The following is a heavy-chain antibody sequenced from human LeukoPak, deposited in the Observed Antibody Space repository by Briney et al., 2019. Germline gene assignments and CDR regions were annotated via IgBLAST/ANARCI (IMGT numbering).Heavy chain of an antibody. V-gene: IGHV3-23*01. CDR1: GYTFSSYG. Sequence: GGSLRLSCAGSGYTFSSYGMSWVRQAPGKGLEWVSAISGSGGSTYYADSVKGRFTISRDNSKNTLYLQMNSLRAEDTAVYYCARDPTPGIAVAGYWGQGTLVTVSS. CDR2: ISGSGGST. CDR3: ARDPTPGIAVAGY. D-gene: IGHD6-19*01. J-gene: IGHJ4*02.